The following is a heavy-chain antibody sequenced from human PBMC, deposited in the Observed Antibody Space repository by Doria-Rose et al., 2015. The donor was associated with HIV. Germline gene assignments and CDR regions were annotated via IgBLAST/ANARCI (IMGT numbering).Heavy chain of an antibody. CDR1: GVSLSSPGMG. D-gene: IGHD6-13*01. CDR2: IFSDDER. Sequence: SGPVLVKPTETLTLTCTVSGVSLSSPGMGVSWIRQPPGKALEWLANIFSDDERSYKTSLKSRITISRDTSTSQVVLTMTDMDPVDTATYYCARIKSSRWYHKYYFDFWGQGTLVIVSA. J-gene: IGHJ4*02. CDR3: ARIKSSRWYHKYYFDF. V-gene: IGHV2-26*01.